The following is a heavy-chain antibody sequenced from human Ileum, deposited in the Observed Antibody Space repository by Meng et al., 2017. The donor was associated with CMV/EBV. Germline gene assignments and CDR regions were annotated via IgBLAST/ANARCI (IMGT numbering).Heavy chain of an antibody. J-gene: IGHJ5*02. Sequence: LSLTCAVYGGSFSGYYWSWIRQPPGKGLEWIGEINHSGSTNYNPSLKSRVTISVDTSKNQFSLKLSSVTAADTAVYYCARVGGSYSSWGQGTLVTVSP. CDR3: ARVGGSYSS. D-gene: IGHD1-26*01. CDR1: GGSFSGYY. CDR2: INHSGST. V-gene: IGHV4-34*01.